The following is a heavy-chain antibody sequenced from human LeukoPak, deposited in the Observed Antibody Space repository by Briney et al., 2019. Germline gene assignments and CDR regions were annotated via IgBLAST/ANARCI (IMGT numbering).Heavy chain of an antibody. CDR1: GFIFSSYG. J-gene: IGHJ4*02. CDR2: ISSRSSSI. D-gene: IGHD4-17*01. V-gene: IGHV3-21*01. Sequence: PGGSLRLSCAASGFIFSSYGMNWVRQAPGKGLEWVSSISSRSSSIYYADSVRGRFTISRDDAKNSLYLQMNSLRAEDTAIYYCAGEPTVTTSGYWGQGTLVTVSS. CDR3: AGEPTVTTSGY.